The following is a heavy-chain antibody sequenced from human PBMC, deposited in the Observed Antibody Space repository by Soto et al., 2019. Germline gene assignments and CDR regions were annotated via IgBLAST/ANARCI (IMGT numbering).Heavy chain of an antibody. CDR3: ARDRLLWFGELSRYYYGMDV. Sequence: SVKVSCKASGGTFSSYAISWVREAPGQGLEWMGGIIPIFGTANYAQKFQGRVTITADESTSTAYMELSSLRSEDTAVYYCARDRLLWFGELSRYYYGMDVWGQGTTVTVSS. CDR1: GGTFSSYA. J-gene: IGHJ6*02. D-gene: IGHD3-10*01. V-gene: IGHV1-69*13. CDR2: IIPIFGTA.